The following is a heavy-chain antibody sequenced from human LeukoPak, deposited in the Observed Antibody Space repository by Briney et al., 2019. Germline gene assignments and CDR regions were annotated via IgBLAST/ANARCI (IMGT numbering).Heavy chain of an antibody. CDR2: ISGSGGST. D-gene: IGHD3-22*01. Sequence: GGSLRLSCAASGFTFSSYAMSWVRQAPGKGLEWVSAISGSGGSTYYADSVKGRFTISRGNSKNTLNLQMNSLRAEDTAVYYCAKDGEEDYYDSSGYGDYWGQGTLVTVSS. V-gene: IGHV3-23*01. CDR1: GFTFSSYA. CDR3: AKDGEEDYYDSSGYGDY. J-gene: IGHJ4*02.